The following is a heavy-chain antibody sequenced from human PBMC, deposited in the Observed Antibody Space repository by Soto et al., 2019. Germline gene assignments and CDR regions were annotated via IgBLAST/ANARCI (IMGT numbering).Heavy chain of an antibody. CDR2: ISWNSGSI. CDR3: AKSTYHYGSGSYYNPFDY. D-gene: IGHD3-10*01. V-gene: IGHV3-9*01. CDR1: GFTFDDYA. J-gene: IGHJ4*02. Sequence: EVQLVESGGGLVQPGRSLRLSCAASGFTFDDYAMHWVRQAPGKGLEWVSGISWNSGSIGYADSVKGRFTISRDNAKNSLYLQMNSLRAEDTALYYYAKSTYHYGSGSYYNPFDYWGQGTLVTVSS.